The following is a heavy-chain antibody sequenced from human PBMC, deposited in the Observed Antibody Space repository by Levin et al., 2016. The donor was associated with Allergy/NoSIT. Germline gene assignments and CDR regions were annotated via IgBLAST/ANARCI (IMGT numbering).Heavy chain of an antibody. CDR3: ARTNQGGGSYYVWDY. CDR2: INPNSGGT. D-gene: IGHD1-26*01. V-gene: IGHV1-2*06. CDR1: GYTFTGYY. Sequence: ASVKVSCKASGYTFTGYYMHWVRQAPGQGLEWMGRINPNSGGTNYAQKFQGRVTMTRDTSISTAYMELSRLRSDDTAVYYCARTNQGGGSYYVWDYWGQGTLVTVSS. J-gene: IGHJ4*02.